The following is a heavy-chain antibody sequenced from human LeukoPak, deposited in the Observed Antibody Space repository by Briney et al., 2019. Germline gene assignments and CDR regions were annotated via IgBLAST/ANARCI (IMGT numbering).Heavy chain of an antibody. J-gene: IGHJ3*02. Sequence: GGSLRLSCAASGFTFSFHEMNWVRQAPGKGLEWVSYISSTGNSIYYAYSVKGRFTISRDNPKNSLYLQMNSLRGEDTAVYYCARASYDCSGYYRIDIWGQGTMVTVSS. CDR1: GFTFSFHE. D-gene: IGHD3-22*01. V-gene: IGHV3-48*03. CDR3: ARASYDCSGYYRIDI. CDR2: ISSTGNSI.